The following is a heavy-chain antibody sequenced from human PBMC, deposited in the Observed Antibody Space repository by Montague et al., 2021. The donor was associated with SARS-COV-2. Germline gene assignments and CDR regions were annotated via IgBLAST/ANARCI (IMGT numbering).Heavy chain of an antibody. CDR2: ISYDGSNK. V-gene: IGHV3-30-3*01. D-gene: IGHD3-10*01. Sequence: SRSLSFPASGFTFSSYAMHWVRQAPGKGLDWVAVISYDGSNKYYAHSVNGRFTISRDNSKNTLYLQMNSLSAEDTAVYYFAGGGSEGLYYYYGMDVWGQGTTVTVSS. CDR1: GFTFSSYA. J-gene: IGHJ6*02. CDR3: AGGGSEGLYYYYGMDV.